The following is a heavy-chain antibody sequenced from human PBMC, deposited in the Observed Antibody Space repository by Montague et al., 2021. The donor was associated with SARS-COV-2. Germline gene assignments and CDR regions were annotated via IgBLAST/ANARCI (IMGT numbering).Heavy chain of an antibody. J-gene: IGHJ6*03. CDR3: ARGRIEVSMIVVVLTGASYYMDV. Sequence: SETLSLTYAVYGGSFSGHYWSWIRQPPGKGLEWIGEINNSGSTNXNPSLKSRVTISVDTSKTQFSLKLHSVTAADTAVYYCARGRIEVSMIVVVLTGASYYMDVWGKGTTVTVSS. CDR1: GGSFSGHY. CDR2: INNSGST. V-gene: IGHV4-34*01. D-gene: IGHD3-22*01.